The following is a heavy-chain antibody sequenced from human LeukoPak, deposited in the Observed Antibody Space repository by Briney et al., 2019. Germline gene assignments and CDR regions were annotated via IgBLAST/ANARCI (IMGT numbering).Heavy chain of an antibody. V-gene: IGHV4-59*01. D-gene: IGHD3-16*02. CDR1: GGSISSYY. CDR2: ISYSGST. Sequence: SETLSLTCTVSGGSISSYYWSWIRQPPGKGLEWIGYISYSGSTNYNPSLKSRVTISVDTSKNQFSLKLSSVTAADTALYYCARYVWGSYPTFEDCWGQGTLVTVSS. J-gene: IGHJ4*02. CDR3: ARYVWGSYPTFEDC.